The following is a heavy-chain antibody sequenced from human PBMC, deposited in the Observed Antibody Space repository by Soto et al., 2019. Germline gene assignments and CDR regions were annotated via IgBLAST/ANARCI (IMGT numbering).Heavy chain of an antibody. Sequence: SETLSLTCTVSGGSISSYYWSWIRQPPGKGLEWIGYIYYSGSTNYNPSLKSRVTISVDTSKNQFSLKLSSVTAADAAVYYCARAYGGYADYWGQGALVTAPQ. CDR2: IYYSGST. CDR1: GGSISSYY. CDR3: ARAYGGYADY. V-gene: IGHV4-59*01. D-gene: IGHD5-12*01. J-gene: IGHJ4*02.